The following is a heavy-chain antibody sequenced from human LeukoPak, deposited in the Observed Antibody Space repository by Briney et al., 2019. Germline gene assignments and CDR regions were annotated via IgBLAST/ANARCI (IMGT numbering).Heavy chain of an antibody. Sequence: PGGSLTLSCAASGFTFSSYAMHWVRQAPGKGLEWVAVISYDGSNKYYADSVKGRFTISRDNSKNTLYLQMNSLRAEDTAVYYCARDYFADMYYFDYWGQGTLVTVSS. J-gene: IGHJ4*02. CDR2: ISYDGSNK. V-gene: IGHV3-30*01. CDR1: GFTFSSYA. D-gene: IGHD2/OR15-2a*01. CDR3: ARDYFADMYYFDY.